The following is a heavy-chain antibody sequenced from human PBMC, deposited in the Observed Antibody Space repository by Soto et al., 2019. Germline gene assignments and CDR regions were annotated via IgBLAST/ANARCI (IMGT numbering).Heavy chain of an antibody. CDR3: ARGEDDGSYSYSVFDY. V-gene: IGHV4-30-4*01. J-gene: IGHJ4*02. D-gene: IGHD1-26*01. Sequence: QVQLQESGPGLVKPSQTLSLTCTVSGGSISSGDYYWSWIRQPPGKGLEWIGYIYYSGSTYYNPSLKSRVTISVDTSKNQFSLKLSSVTAADTAVYYCARGEDDGSYSYSVFDYWGQGTLVTVSS. CDR2: IYYSGST. CDR1: GGSISSGDYY.